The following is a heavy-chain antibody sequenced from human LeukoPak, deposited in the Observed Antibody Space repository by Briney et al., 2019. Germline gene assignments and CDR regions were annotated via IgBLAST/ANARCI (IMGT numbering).Heavy chain of an antibody. Sequence: PGGSLRLSCAASGFTFSSYGMHWVRQAPGKGLEWVAVIWYDGSNKYYADSVKGRFTISRDNAKNSLYLQMNSLRAEDTAVYYCARESYSNYGNYFDYWGQGTLVTVSS. J-gene: IGHJ4*02. D-gene: IGHD4-11*01. CDR2: IWYDGSNK. CDR3: ARESYSNYGNYFDY. CDR1: GFTFSSYG. V-gene: IGHV3-33*01.